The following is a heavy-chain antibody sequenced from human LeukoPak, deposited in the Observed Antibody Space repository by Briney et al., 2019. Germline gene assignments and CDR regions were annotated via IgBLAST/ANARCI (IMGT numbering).Heavy chain of an antibody. CDR1: GYTFTSNY. V-gene: IGHV1-2*02. CDR2: MNLNSGDT. D-gene: IGHD2-2*01. J-gene: IGHJ4*02. CDR3: ARVPVPAPRRGLYFDY. Sequence: ASVKVSCKASGYTFTSNYMHWVRQAPGQGLEWMGWMNLNSGDTYYAQNFQGRFSITSDTSKSTTYMDLASLAPEDTAVYYCARVPVPAPRRGLYFDYWGQGTLITVSS.